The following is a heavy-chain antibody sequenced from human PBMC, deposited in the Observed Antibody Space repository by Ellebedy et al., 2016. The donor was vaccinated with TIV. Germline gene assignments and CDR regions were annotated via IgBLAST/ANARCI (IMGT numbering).Heavy chain of an antibody. D-gene: IGHD6-13*01. V-gene: IGHV4-39*01. Sequence: MPSETLSLTCTVSGGSISSSSYYWGWIRQPPGKGLEWSGRIYYIGNTYYTPSIKSRVTMSVDTSKNQFSLQLSSVTAADTAVYYSAGQTIAAGGTEEYFHHWGQGTLVTVSS. J-gene: IGHJ1*01. CDR3: AGQTIAAGGTEEYFHH. CDR2: IYYIGNT. CDR1: GGSISSSSYY.